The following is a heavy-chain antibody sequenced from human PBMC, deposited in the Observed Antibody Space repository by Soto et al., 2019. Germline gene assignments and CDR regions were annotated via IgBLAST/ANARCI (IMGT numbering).Heavy chain of an antibody. D-gene: IGHD6-13*01. CDR1: GFPFSSDS. CDR2: FSSSSSYI. CDR3: ATDRSWIDY. Sequence: EVQLVESGGGLVKPGGSLRLSCAASGFPFSSDSMNWVPQAPGKGLAGFSSFSSSSSYIYYADSVKGRFTISRDNAKNSLYLQMNSLRAEDTAVYYCATDRSWIDYWGQGTLVTVSS. V-gene: IGHV3-21*01. J-gene: IGHJ4*02.